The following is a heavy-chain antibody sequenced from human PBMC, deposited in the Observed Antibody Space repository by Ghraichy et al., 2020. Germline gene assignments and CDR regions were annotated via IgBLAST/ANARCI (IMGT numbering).Heavy chain of an antibody. CDR1: GFTFSSYW. V-gene: IGHV3-74*01. CDR2: INSDGSST. J-gene: IGHJ6*02. CDR3: ASPHVGGNSYYYGMDV. D-gene: IGHD6-19*01. Sequence: GGSLRLSCAASGFTFSSYWMHWVRQAPGKGLVWVSRINSDGSSTSYADSVKGRFTISRDNAKNTLYLQMNSLRAEDTAVYYCASPHVGGNSYYYGMDVWGQGTTVTVSS.